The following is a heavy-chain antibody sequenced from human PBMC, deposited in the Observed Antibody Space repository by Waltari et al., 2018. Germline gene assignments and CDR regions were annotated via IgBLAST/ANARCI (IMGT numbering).Heavy chain of an antibody. D-gene: IGHD3-16*01. J-gene: IGHJ2*01. Sequence: EVQLVESGGGLVQPGRYLRTSCAASGFDLYDYAMHWVRQVPGKGLEWVSVVSWSGATVGYADSVNGRFAISRDNAKNSLYLQMNSLRVEDTAFYYCAASRGVYWYFDFWGRGTLVSVSS. CDR2: VSWSGATV. CDR1: GFDLYDYA. V-gene: IGHV3-9*01. CDR3: AASRGVYWYFDF.